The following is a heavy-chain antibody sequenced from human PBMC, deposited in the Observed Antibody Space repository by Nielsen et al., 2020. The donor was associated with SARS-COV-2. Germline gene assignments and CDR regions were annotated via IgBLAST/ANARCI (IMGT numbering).Heavy chain of an antibody. J-gene: IGHJ4*02. V-gene: IGHV3-23*01. D-gene: IGHD1-1*01. Sequence: WIRQPPGKGLEWVSAISGSGGSTYYADSVKGRFTISRDNSKNTLYLQMNSLRAEDTAVYYCIESTTGTSWGQGTPVTVSS. CDR3: IESTTGTS. CDR2: ISGSGGST.